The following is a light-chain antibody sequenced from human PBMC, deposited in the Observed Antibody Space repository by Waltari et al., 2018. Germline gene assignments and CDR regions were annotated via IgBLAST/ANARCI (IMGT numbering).Light chain of an antibody. CDR2: GAS. J-gene: IGKJ4*01. V-gene: IGKV3-15*01. Sequence: EIIMTQSPATLSLSPGERATLSCRASQSVTNNLAWYQQKPGQAPRLLIYGASTRDTSIPARISGSGSGTEFTLTISSLQSEDFAFYYCQQYNNWPLTFGGGTKVEIK. CDR3: QQYNNWPLT. CDR1: QSVTNN.